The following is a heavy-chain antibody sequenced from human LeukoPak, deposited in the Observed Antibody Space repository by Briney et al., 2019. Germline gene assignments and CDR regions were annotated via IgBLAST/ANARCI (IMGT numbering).Heavy chain of an antibody. CDR2: IRCKTYGETT. CDR1: GFTFGDYA. V-gene: IGHV3-49*04. J-gene: IGHJ4*02. Sequence: GGSLRLSCTASGFTFGDYAMSWVRQAPGKGLEWVGFIRCKTYGETTESVASVKGRFSISRDDSESITYLQMNSLKTEDTAVYYCTRAGYDSSGYYRYYFDYWGQGTLVTVSS. D-gene: IGHD3-22*01. CDR3: TRAGYDSSGYYRYYFDY.